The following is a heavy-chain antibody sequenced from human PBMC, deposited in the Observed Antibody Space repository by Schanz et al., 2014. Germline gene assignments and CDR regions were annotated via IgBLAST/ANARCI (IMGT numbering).Heavy chain of an antibody. J-gene: IGHJ3*02. CDR3: ARGTRERLLLRSWQFAFDI. CDR1: RHSFSSSNW. V-gene: IGHV4-28*05. CDR2: IYYSGNI. Sequence: QVQLQESGPGLVKPSETLSLTCVVSRHSFSSSNWWGWIRQPPGKGLEWIGYIYYSGNIYCNSSLKSRVPMPVDTSKIQISLKLNSVTAADTAVYYCARGTRERLLLRSWQFAFDIWGQGTMVTVSS. D-gene: IGHD3-22*01.